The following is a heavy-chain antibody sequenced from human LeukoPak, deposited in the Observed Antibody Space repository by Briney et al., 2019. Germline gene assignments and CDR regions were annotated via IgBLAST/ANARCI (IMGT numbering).Heavy chain of an antibody. J-gene: IGHJ4*02. CDR3: AKESDGDFDY. D-gene: IGHD4-17*01. CDR1: GFTFSTYS. V-gene: IGHV3-21*01. CDR2: ISDDSNYI. Sequence: PGGSLRLSCAASGFTFSTYSGIWIRQAPGKGLEWVSSISDDSNYIFYADSVKGRFTISRDNAKNSLYLQMNSLRAEDTAVYYCAKESDGDFDYWGQGTLVTVSS.